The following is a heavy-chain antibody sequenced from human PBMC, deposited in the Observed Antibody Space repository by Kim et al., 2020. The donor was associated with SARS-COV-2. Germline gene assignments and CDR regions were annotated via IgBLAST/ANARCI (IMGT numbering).Heavy chain of an antibody. J-gene: IGHJ2*01. Sequence: SETLSLTCTVSGGSISSGGYYWSWIRQHPGKGLEWIGYIYYSGSTYYNPSLKSRVTISVDTSKNQFSLKLSSVTAADTAVYYCARAPYLITMVRGVIDYWYFDLWGRGTLVTVSS. CDR1: GGSISSGGYY. CDR3: ARAPYLITMVRGVIDYWYFDL. D-gene: IGHD3-10*01. CDR2: IYYSGST. V-gene: IGHV4-31*03.